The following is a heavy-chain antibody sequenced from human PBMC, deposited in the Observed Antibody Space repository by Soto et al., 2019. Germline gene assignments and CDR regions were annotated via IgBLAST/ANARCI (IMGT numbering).Heavy chain of an antibody. D-gene: IGHD5-18*01. CDR1: GGTFSSYA. CDR2: IIPIFGTA. CDR3: ARGGEDTAMVTGTYYYYGMDV. V-gene: IGHV1-69*13. Sequence: ASVKVSCKASGGTFSSYAISWLRQAPGQGLEWMGGIIPIFGTANYAQKFQGRVTITADESTSTAYMELSSLRSEDTAVYYCARGGEDTAMVTGTYYYYGMDVWGQGTTVTVSS. J-gene: IGHJ6*02.